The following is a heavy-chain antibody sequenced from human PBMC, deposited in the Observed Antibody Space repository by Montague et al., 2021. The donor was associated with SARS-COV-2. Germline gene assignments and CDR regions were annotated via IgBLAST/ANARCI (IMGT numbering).Heavy chain of an antibody. CDR2: TYYRSEWYS. Sequence: CAISGDSVSTNSGTWNWVRLSPSRGLEWLGRTYYRSEWYSDYSVSVKSRISINPDTSKNQFFLQLNSVTPEDTAVYFCARSGGVFWFRASVAQVSDWGQGILVTVSS. J-gene: IGHJ4*02. CDR3: ARSGGVFWFRASVAQVSD. V-gene: IGHV6-1*01. CDR1: GDSVSTNSGT. D-gene: IGHD3-10*01.